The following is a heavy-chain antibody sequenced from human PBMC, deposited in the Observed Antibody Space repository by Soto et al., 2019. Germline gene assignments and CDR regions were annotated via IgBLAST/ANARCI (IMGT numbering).Heavy chain of an antibody. D-gene: IGHD2-2*01. Sequence: QVQLQQWGAGLLKPSETLSLTCAVYGGSFSGYYWSWIRQPPGKGLEWIGEINHSGSTNYNPSLKSRVTTSVDTSKNQFSLKLSSVTAADTAVYYCARGGIVVVPAARRLDYWGQGTLVTVSS. CDR2: INHSGST. V-gene: IGHV4-34*01. CDR1: GGSFSGYY. CDR3: ARGGIVVVPAARRLDY. J-gene: IGHJ4*02.